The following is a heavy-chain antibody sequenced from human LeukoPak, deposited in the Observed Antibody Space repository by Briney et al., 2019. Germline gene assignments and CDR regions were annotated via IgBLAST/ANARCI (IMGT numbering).Heavy chain of an antibody. D-gene: IGHD3-3*01. CDR3: AKDDGVGSSNNWFDT. CDR1: GFTFGRYG. J-gene: IGHJ5*02. CDR2: ISTGGEVT. V-gene: IGHV3-23*01. Sequence: PGGSLRLFCAASGFTFGRYGMSWVRQAPGKGLEWVSVISTGGEVTYYADSVKGRFTISRDNSKNEVYMQMNSLRVEDTAVYYCAKDDGVGSSNNWFDTSGQGTLVTVSS.